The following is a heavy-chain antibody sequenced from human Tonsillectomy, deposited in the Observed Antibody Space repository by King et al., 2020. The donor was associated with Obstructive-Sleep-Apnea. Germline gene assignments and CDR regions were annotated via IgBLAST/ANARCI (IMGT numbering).Heavy chain of an antibody. J-gene: IGHJ6*02. Sequence: QLQESGPGLVKPSETLSLSCTVSGGSISSFYWSWIRQSPGMGLEWIGYIYYSGSTNYNPSLKSRVTMSLDTSKNQFSLKLNAATAADTAVYYCARLGNSYYYYGADVWGQGTTVTVSS. CDR2: IYYSGST. D-gene: IGHD1-14*01. CDR3: ARLGNSYYYYGADV. CDR1: GGSISSFY. V-gene: IGHV4-59*08.